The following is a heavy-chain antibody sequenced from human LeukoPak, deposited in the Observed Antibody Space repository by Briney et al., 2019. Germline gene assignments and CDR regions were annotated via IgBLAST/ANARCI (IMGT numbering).Heavy chain of an antibody. CDR2: ISSSSSTI. CDR3: ARDGLVVPAAYYFDY. J-gene: IGHJ4*02. CDR1: GFTFSSYS. V-gene: IGHV3-48*01. Sequence: HAGGSLRLSCAASGFTFSSYSMNWVRQAPGKGLEWVSYISSSSSTIYYADSVKGRFTISRDNAKNSLYLQMNSLRAEDTAVYYCARDGLVVPAAYYFDYWGQGTLVTVSS. D-gene: IGHD2-2*01.